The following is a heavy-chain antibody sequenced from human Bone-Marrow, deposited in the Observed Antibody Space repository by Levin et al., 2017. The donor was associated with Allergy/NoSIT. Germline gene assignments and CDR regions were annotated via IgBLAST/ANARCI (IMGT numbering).Heavy chain of an antibody. CDR3: ARGVVYSSDVSDY. V-gene: IGHV3-21*01. Sequence: GESLKISCEASGFIFSSYDMNWVRQAPGKGLEWVSSISSSGEYTNYADSMKGRFTVSRDNAKDSVFLQMNGLRAEDTGLYFCARGVVYSSDVSDYWGQGTLVTVSS. CDR2: ISSSGEYT. J-gene: IGHJ4*02. D-gene: IGHD6-19*01. CDR1: GFIFSSYD.